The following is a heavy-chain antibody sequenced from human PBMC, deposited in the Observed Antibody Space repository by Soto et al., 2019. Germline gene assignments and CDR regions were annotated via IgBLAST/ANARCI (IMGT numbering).Heavy chain of an antibody. CDR3: ARGGALRPSGHVPLAF. D-gene: IGHD3-16*01. CDR2: IHVTGYT. Sequence: QLQLRESGSRLVQPSQTLTLTCSVSGDSITSGSYSWSWIRQAPGKGLEWIGNIHVTGYTSFNPSLQRRLTMSVDTSQNQFSLYLNSVTAADTAVYYCARGGALRPSGHVPLAFWGQGSLVTVSS. J-gene: IGHJ4*02. V-gene: IGHV4-30-2*01. CDR1: GDSITSGSYS.